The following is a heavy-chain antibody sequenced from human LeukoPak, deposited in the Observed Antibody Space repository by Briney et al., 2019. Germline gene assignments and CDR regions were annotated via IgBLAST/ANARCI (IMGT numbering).Heavy chain of an antibody. CDR2: INPNSGGT. V-gene: IGHV1-2*02. CDR3: ARAHGYCSSPSCLYRAWFDP. D-gene: IGHD2-2*03. CDR1: GYTFTSYY. J-gene: IGHJ5*02. Sequence: ASLKVSCKASGYTFTSYYMHWVRQAPGQGLEWMGWINPNSGGTNYAQTFQGRVTMTRDTSISTAYMELSRLRADDTAVYYCARAHGYCSSPSCLYRAWFDPWGQGTLVTVSS.